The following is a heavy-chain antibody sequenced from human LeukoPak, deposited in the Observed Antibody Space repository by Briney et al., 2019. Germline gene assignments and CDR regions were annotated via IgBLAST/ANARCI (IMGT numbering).Heavy chain of an antibody. CDR3: ARVRRIAVAGTFGY. D-gene: IGHD6-19*01. V-gene: IGHV3-7*01. CDR2: IKQDGSEK. Sequence: GGSLRLSCAASGFTFSSYWMSWVRQAPGEGLEWVANIKQDGSEKYCVESVKGRFTISRDNAKNSLYLQMNSLRAEDTAVYYCARVRRIAVAGTFGYWGQGTLVTVSS. CDR1: GFTFSSYW. J-gene: IGHJ4*02.